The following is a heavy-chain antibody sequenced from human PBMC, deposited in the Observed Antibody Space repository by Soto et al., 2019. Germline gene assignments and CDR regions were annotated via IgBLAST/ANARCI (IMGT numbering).Heavy chain of an antibody. CDR2: ISGSGGST. J-gene: IGHJ4*02. V-gene: IGHV3-23*01. CDR3: AKDPGSGWPSYFDY. CDR1: GFTFSRSA. D-gene: IGHD6-19*01. Sequence: GGSLRLACAASGFTFSRSAMCWARQAPGKGLEWVSAISGSGGSTYYADSVKGRFTISRDNSKNTLYLQMNSLRAEDTAVYYCAKDPGSGWPSYFDYWGQGTLVTVSS.